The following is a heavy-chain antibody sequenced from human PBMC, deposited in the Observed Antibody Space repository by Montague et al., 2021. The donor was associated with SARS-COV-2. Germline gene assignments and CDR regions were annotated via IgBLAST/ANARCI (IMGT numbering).Heavy chain of an antibody. CDR1: GVSISRGSYY. V-gene: IGHV4-61*01. Sequence: ETLSLTCSVSGVSISRGSYYWSWVRQPPGKGLEWIGYVYHTGSTNYNPSLKSRVTLSIDTSKDQFSLNLTSVTAADTAVYYCVREKYYFDDSGSKWGQGTLVTV. CDR2: VYHTGST. CDR3: VREKYYFDDSGSK. D-gene: IGHD3-22*01. J-gene: IGHJ4*02.